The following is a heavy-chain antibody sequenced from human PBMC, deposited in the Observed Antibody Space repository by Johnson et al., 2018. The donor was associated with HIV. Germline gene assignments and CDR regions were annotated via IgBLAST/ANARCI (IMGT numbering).Heavy chain of an antibody. V-gene: IGHV3-20*04. CDR3: ARTYSTSSDDAFDI. CDR2: INWNGGST. J-gene: IGHJ3*02. D-gene: IGHD6-6*01. Sequence: VQLMESGGGVVQPGRSLRLSCAASGFNFDDYGMSWVRQAPGKGLEWVSGINWNGGSTGYADSVKCRFTISRDNAKNSLYLQMNSLGAEDTAVYYCARTYSTSSDDAFDIWGQGTMVTVSS. CDR1: GFNFDDYG.